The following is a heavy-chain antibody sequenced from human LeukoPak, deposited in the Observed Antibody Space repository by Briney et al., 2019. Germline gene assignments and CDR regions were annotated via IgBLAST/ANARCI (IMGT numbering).Heavy chain of an antibody. CDR1: GFTFSDYY. D-gene: IGHD3-10*01. Sequence: GGSLRLSCAASGFTFSDYYMSWIRQAPGKGLEWVSYISSSGSTIYYADPVKGRFTISRDNAKNSLYLQMNSLRAEDTAVYYCARDRITMVRGVIIKGPLDYWGQGTLVTVSS. V-gene: IGHV3-11*04. CDR3: ARDRITMVRGVIIKGPLDY. J-gene: IGHJ4*02. CDR2: ISSSGSTI.